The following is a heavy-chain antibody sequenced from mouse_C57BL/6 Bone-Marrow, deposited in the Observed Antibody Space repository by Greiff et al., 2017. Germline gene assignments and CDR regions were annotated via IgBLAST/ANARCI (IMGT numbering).Heavy chain of an antibody. D-gene: IGHD3-1*01. Sequence: EVKLVESGGGLVKPGGSLKLSCAASGFTFSSYAMSWVRQTPEKRLEWVATISDGGSYTYYPDNVKGRFTISRDNAKNNLYLQMSHLKSEDTAMYYCARDGGSLDDWGQGTTLTVSS. CDR3: ARDGGSLDD. CDR1: GFTFSSYA. V-gene: IGHV5-4*01. CDR2: ISDGGSYT. J-gene: IGHJ2*01.